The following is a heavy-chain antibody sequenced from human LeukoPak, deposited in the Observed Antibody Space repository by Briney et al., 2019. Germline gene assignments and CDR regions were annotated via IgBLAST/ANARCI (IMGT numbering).Heavy chain of an antibody. CDR1: GFTFSSYA. CDR3: AKVYSSGWYWVDY. J-gene: IGHJ4*02. CDR2: ISGSGGST. Sequence: GGSLRLSCAASGFTFSSYAMSWVRQAPGKGLEWVSAISGSGGSTYYADSVKGRFTTSRDNSKNTLYLQMNSLRAEDTALYYCAKVYSSGWYWVDYWGQGTLLTVSS. D-gene: IGHD6-19*01. V-gene: IGHV3-23*01.